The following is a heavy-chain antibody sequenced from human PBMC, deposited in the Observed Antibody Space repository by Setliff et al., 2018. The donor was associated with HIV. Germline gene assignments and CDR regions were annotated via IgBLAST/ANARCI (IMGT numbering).Heavy chain of an antibody. J-gene: IGHJ5*02. CDR3: ARRWEDQKSSIAAAGGWFDP. D-gene: IGHD6-13*01. Sequence: SETLSLTCAVYGGSFSGYYWSWIRQPPGRGLEWIGEINHSGNTNYNPSLKSRVTILVDTSKNQFSLKLSSVTAADTAVYYCARRWEDQKSSIAAAGGWFDPWGQGALVTVSS. V-gene: IGHV4-34*01. CDR2: INHSGNT. CDR1: GGSFSGYY.